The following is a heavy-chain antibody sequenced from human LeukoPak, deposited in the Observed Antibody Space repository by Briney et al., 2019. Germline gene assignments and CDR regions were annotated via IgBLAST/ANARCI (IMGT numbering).Heavy chain of an antibody. Sequence: GGTLRLSCAASGFTLSSYGMSWVRQAPGKGLEWVSAISGSGGSTYYADSVKGRFTIPRDNSKNTLYLQMNSLRAEDTAVYYCAKDSTGSGLAYYMDVWGKGTTVTISS. CDR3: AKDSTGSGLAYYMDV. D-gene: IGHD3-16*01. CDR1: GFTLSSYG. V-gene: IGHV3-23*01. J-gene: IGHJ6*03. CDR2: ISGSGGST.